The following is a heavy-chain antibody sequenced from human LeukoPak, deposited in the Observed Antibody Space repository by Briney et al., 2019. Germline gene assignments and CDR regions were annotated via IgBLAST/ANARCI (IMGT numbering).Heavy chain of an antibody. D-gene: IGHD3-3*01. CDR2: INSDGSAT. CDR3: ASLVGGYYPPVEAFDI. CDR1: GFTFSSCW. Sequence: PGGSLRLSCAASGFTFSSCWMHWVRHVPGKGLVWVSRINSDGSATNYADSVKGRFTISRDNPKNTLYLQMNSLRAEDSAVYYCASLVGGYYPPVEAFDIWGQGTMVTVSS. V-gene: IGHV3-74*01. J-gene: IGHJ3*02.